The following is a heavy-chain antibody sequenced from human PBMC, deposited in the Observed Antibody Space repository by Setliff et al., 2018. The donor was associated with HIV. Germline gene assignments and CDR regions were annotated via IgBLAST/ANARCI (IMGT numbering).Heavy chain of an antibody. J-gene: IGHJ6*03. CDR2: VDPEDGET. D-gene: IGHD6-13*01. Sequence: ASVKVSCKSSGYTFTDYYIHWVQQAPGKGLEWMGRVDPEDGETIYAERFQGRVTITADTSTDTSYMELRSLRSEDTAVYYCATGAETYSSSWEAYYMDVWGKGTTVTVSS. V-gene: IGHV1-69-2*01. CDR1: GYTFTDYY. CDR3: ATGAETYSSSWEAYYMDV.